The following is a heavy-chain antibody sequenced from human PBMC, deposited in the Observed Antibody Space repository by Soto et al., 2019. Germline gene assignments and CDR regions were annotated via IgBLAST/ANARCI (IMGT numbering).Heavy chain of an antibody. Sequence: PGESLKISCKGSGYSFTSYWIGWVRQMPGKGLEWMGIIYPGDSDTRYSPSFQGQVTISADKSISTAYLQWSSLKASDTAMYYCARLPSRGYCSGGSCYYYYYMDVWGKGTTVTVSS. V-gene: IGHV5-51*01. D-gene: IGHD2-15*01. CDR1: GYSFTSYW. CDR2: IYPGDSDT. J-gene: IGHJ6*03. CDR3: ARLPSRGYCSGGSCYYYYYMDV.